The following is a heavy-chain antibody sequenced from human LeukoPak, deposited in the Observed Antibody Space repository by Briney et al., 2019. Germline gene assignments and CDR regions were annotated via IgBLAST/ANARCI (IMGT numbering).Heavy chain of an antibody. Sequence: GGSLRLSCAASGFTFSNAWMSWVRQAPGKGLEWVGRIKSKTDGGTTDYAAPVKGRFTISRDDSKNTLYLQMNSLRAEDTAVYYCAKPEHAVRSATGKNWGQGTLVTVSS. CDR3: AKPEHAVRSATGKN. J-gene: IGHJ4*02. D-gene: IGHD1-14*01. CDR2: IKSKTDGGTT. V-gene: IGHV3-15*01. CDR1: GFTFSNAW.